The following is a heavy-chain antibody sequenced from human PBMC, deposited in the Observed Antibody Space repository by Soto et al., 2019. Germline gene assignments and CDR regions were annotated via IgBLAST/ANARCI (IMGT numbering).Heavy chain of an antibody. CDR2: INHSGST. Sequence: SETLSLTCAVYGGSFSGYYWSWIRQPPGKGLEWIGEINHSGSTNYNPSLKSRVTISVDTSKNQFSLKLSSVTAADTAVYYCAREQEFDGAHDYWGQGTLVTVSS. CDR1: GGSFSGYY. CDR3: AREQEFDGAHDY. V-gene: IGHV4-34*01. D-gene: IGHD2-8*01. J-gene: IGHJ4*02.